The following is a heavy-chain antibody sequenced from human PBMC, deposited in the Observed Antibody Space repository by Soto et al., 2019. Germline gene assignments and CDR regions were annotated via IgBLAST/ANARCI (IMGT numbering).Heavy chain of an antibody. Sequence: GGSLRLSCAASGFTVSSNYMIWVRQAPGKGLEWVSVIYSGGSTYYADSVKGRFTISRDNSKNTLYLQMNSLRAADTAVYYCARRGRYCSGGSCYQYDAFDIWGQGTMVTVSS. D-gene: IGHD2-15*01. CDR2: IYSGGST. CDR1: GFTVSSNY. V-gene: IGHV3-66*04. J-gene: IGHJ3*02. CDR3: ARRGRYCSGGSCYQYDAFDI.